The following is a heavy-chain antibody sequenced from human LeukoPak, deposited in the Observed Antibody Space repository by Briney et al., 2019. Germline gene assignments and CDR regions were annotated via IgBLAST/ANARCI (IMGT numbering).Heavy chain of an antibody. J-gene: IGHJ4*02. CDR3: ARGGYSYV. D-gene: IGHD5-18*01. CDR2: INHSGST. Sequence: SETLSLTCAVYGGSFSGYYCSWIRQPPGKGLEWIGEINHSGSTNYNPSLKSRVTISVDTSKNQFSLKLSSVTAADTAVYYCARGGYSYVWGQGTLVTVSS. CDR1: GGSFSGYY. V-gene: IGHV4-34*01.